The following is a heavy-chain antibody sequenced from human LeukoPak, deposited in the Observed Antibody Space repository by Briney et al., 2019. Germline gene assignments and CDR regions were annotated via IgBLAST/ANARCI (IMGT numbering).Heavy chain of an antibody. CDR2: IWYDGSNK. CDR1: GFTFSSYG. J-gene: IGHJ6*03. CDR3: AKGAGGYYYYYMDV. Sequence: QPGRSLRLSCAASGFTFSSYGMHWVRQAPGKRLEWVAVIWYDGSNKYYADSVKGRFTISRDNSKNTLYLQMNSLRAEDTAVYYCAKGAGGYYYYYMDVWGKGTTVTVSS. V-gene: IGHV3-33*06. D-gene: IGHD3-10*01.